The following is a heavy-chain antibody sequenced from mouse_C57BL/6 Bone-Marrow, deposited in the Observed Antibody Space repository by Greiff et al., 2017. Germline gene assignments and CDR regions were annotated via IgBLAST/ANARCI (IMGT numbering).Heavy chain of an antibody. Sequence: QVQLQQSGAELVKPGASVKISCKASGYAFSSYWMNWVKQRPGKGLEWIGQMYPGDGDTNYNGKFKGKATLTADKSSSTAYMQLSSLTSEDSAVYFCASSFGGNYAMYYWGQGTSVTVSS. CDR3: ASSFGGNYAMYY. CDR2: MYPGDGDT. J-gene: IGHJ4*01. D-gene: IGHD1-1*02. V-gene: IGHV1-80*01. CDR1: GYAFSSYW.